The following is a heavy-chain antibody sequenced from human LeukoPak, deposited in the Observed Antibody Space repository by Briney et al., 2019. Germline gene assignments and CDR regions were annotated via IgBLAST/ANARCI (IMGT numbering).Heavy chain of an antibody. Sequence: GGSLRLSCAASGLTFSIYEMNWVRQAPGKGLEWVSYISSSGDMIYYADSVKGRFTISRDSAKKSVYLQMKSLRDEDTAVYYCATSPRSTGRVFNYWGQGTLVTVSS. CDR3: ATSPRSTGRVFNY. CDR1: GLTFSIYE. V-gene: IGHV3-48*03. D-gene: IGHD1-1*01. J-gene: IGHJ4*02. CDR2: ISSSGDMI.